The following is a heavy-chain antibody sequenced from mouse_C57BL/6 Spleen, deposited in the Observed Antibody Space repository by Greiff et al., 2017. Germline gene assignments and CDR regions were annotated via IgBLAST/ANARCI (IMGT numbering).Heavy chain of an antibody. Sequence: QVQLKESGPELVKPGASVKLSCKASGYTFTSYDINWVKQRPGQGLEWIGWIYPRDGSTKYNEKFKGKATLTVDTSSSTAYMELHSLTSEDSAVYFCARRGGPYYYGSSYGGYFDVWGTGTTVTVSS. J-gene: IGHJ1*03. CDR3: ARRGGPYYYGSSYGGYFDV. CDR1: GYTFTSYD. D-gene: IGHD1-1*01. V-gene: IGHV1-85*01. CDR2: IYPRDGST.